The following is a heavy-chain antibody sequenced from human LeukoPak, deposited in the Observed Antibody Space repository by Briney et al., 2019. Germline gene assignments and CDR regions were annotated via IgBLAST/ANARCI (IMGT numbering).Heavy chain of an antibody. V-gene: IGHV3-7*01. CDR1: GFTFSSYW. Sequence: GGSLRLSCAASGFTFSSYWMSWVRQAPGKGLEWVANIKQDGSEKYYVDSVKGRFTISRDNAKNSLYLQMNSLRAEDTAVYYCARGRKYYYDSSGYYSHPFDIWGQGTMVTVSS. CDR3: ARGRKYYYDSSGYYSHPFDI. J-gene: IGHJ3*02. CDR2: IKQDGSEK. D-gene: IGHD3-22*01.